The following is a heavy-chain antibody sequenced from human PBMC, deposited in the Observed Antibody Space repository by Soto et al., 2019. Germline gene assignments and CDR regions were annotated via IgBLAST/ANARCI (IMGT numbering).Heavy chain of an antibody. CDR1: GGSISSYY. Sequence: SETLSLTCTVSGGSISSYYWSWIRQPPGKGLEWIGYIYYSGSTNYNPSLKSRVTISVDTSKNQFSLKLSSVTAADTAVYYCARERVVGATYYFDYWGQGTLVTVS. CDR3: ARERVVGATYYFDY. V-gene: IGHV4-59*01. J-gene: IGHJ4*02. CDR2: IYYSGST. D-gene: IGHD1-26*01.